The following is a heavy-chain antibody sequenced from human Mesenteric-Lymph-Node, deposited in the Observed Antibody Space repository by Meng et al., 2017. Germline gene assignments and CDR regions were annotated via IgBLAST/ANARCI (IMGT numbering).Heavy chain of an antibody. CDR3: ARRPTGIDY. CDR2: IIHGGSP. Sequence: GQPQQWGAGLLKPSETLSLTCAVNGGSRSGAYWNWIRQPPGKGLEWIGEIIHGGSPSYNPSLKSRVTISIDTSKNQLSLMLSSVTAADTAVYYCARRPTGIDYWGQGTLVTVSS. CDR1: GGSRSGAY. J-gene: IGHJ4*02. D-gene: IGHD2-8*02. V-gene: IGHV4-34*12.